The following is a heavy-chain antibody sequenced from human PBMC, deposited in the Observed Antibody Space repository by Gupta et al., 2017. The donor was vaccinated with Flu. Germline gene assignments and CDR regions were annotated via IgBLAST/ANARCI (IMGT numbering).Heavy chain of an antibody. CDR2: ISNDGNNK. D-gene: IGHD3-3*01. V-gene: IGHV3-30-3*01. CDR1: GFTFSTHA. CDR3: ARDSTIFGVVMFYFDN. J-gene: IGHJ4*02. Sequence: QVHLVESGGGVVQPGKSLRLSCAVSGFTFSTHALHWVRQAPGKGLEWVAVISNDGNNKFYADSVKGRFTISRDNSKNTLDLQMNSLRAEDTAVYYCARDSTIFGVVMFYFDNWGQGTLVTVSS.